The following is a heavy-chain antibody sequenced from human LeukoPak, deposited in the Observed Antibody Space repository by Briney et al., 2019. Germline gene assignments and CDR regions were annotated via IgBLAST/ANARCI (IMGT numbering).Heavy chain of an antibody. Sequence: SETLSLTCTVSGGSISSYYWSWIRQPPGKGLEWIGEINHSGSTNYNPSLKSRVTISVDTSKNQFSLKLSSVTAADTAVYYCATAKPYDSSALGYWGQGTLVTVSS. D-gene: IGHD3-22*01. J-gene: IGHJ4*02. V-gene: IGHV4-34*01. CDR2: INHSGST. CDR1: GGSISSYY. CDR3: ATAKPYDSSALGY.